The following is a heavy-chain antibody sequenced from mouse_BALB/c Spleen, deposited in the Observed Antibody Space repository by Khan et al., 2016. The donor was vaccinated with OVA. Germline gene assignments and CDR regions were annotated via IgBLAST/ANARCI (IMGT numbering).Heavy chain of an antibody. CDR2: IDPYNGGT. CDR1: GYAFTSYI. Sequence: VQLQQSGPELVKPGASVKVSCKASGYAFTSYIMYWVKQSHGKSLEWIGYIDPYNGGTSYNQKFKGKATLTVDKSSTTAYMHLNRLTSEASAVYYCARGGYGGFAYWGQGTLVTVSA. J-gene: IGHJ3*01. CDR3: ARGGYGGFAY. V-gene: IGHV1S135*01. D-gene: IGHD2-2*01.